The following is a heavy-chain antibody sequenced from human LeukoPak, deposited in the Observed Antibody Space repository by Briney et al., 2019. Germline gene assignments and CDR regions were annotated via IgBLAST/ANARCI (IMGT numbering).Heavy chain of an antibody. CDR2: ISCDGGNI. CDR3: ASSSSWGHYFDD. CDR1: GFTFSSYA. D-gene: IGHD6-13*01. V-gene: IGHV3-30*03. Sequence: PGGSLRLSCAASGFTFSSYAMHWVRQAPGKGLEWVAVISCDGGNICYADSVKGRFTISRDKSKNTLYLQMNSLRAEDTAVYYCASSSSWGHYFDDWGQGTLVTVAS. J-gene: IGHJ4*02.